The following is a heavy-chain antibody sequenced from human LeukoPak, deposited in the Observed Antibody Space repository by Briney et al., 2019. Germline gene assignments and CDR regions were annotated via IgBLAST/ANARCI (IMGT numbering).Heavy chain of an antibody. CDR1: GYTFTGYY. J-gene: IGHJ1*01. CDR2: INPNSGGT. V-gene: IGHV1-2*02. CDR3: ARTTVVTPAKYFQH. D-gene: IGHD4-23*01. Sequence: ASVKLSCKAPGYTFTGYYMHWVRQAPGQGLEWMGWINPNSGGTNYAQKFQGRVTMTRDTSISTAYMELSRLRSDDTAVYYCARTTVVTPAKYFQHWGQGTLVTVSS.